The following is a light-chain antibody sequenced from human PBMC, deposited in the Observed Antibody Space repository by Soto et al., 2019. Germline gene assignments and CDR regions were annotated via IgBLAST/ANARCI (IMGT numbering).Light chain of an antibody. CDR3: QQFIVWPPIP. Sequence: IHITQSPSSISASVGDRVTINCRVSPPIRSWLAWYQPGPGQALYLLMYPASALQCGVPSRFSARGSGADFTLTSGRLQSVDVAGCYCQQFIVWPPIPYGQGTRLEIK. J-gene: IGKJ5*01. CDR2: PAS. CDR1: PPIRSW. V-gene: IGKV1-12*01.